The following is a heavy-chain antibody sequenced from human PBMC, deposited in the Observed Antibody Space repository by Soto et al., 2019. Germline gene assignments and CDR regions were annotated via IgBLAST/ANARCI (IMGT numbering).Heavy chain of an antibody. J-gene: IGHJ4*02. CDR2: ISYDGSNE. CDR1: GFTFSSYA. Sequence: QVQLVESGGVVVQPGRSLRLSCAASGFTFSSYAMHWVRQAPGKGLEWVAIISYDGSNEDYADSVKGRFTISRDNPKNTLYLQMNSLRAEDTAIYYCARDFEGPHQLWSERRGNAFDSWGQGTLVTVSS. V-gene: IGHV3-30-3*01. D-gene: IGHD3-10*01. CDR3: ARDFEGPHQLWSERRGNAFDS.